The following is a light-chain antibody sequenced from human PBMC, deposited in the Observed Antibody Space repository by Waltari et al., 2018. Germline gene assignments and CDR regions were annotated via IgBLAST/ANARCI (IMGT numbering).Light chain of an antibody. CDR3: SSYANSDTWV. CDR1: SSDVGSPNH. J-gene: IGLJ3*02. CDR2: DVD. V-gene: IGLV2-14*03. Sequence: QSALTQPASVSGSPGQSLTLSCTGPSSDVGSPNHVSWYQQHPGNAPKLLISDVDKRPSVVSFRFSGSKSGNTASLTISGLQPEDEADYYCSSYANSDTWVFGGGTKLTVL.